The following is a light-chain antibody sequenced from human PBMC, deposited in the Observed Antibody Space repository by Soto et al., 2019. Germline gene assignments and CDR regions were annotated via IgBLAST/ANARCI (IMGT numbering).Light chain of an antibody. CDR3: QVWDSSSDPWV. CDR1: NIGSKS. CDR2: YDS. V-gene: IGLV3-21*04. Sequence: SYELTQPPSVSVAPGKTARITCGGNNIGSKSVHWYQQKPGQAPVLVIYYDSDRPSGIPERFSGSNSGNTATLTSSRVEAGDEADYYCQVWDSSSDPWVFGGGTKVTVL. J-gene: IGLJ3*02.